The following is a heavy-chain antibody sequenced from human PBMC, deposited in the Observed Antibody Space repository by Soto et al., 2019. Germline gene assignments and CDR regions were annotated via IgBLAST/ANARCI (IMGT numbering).Heavy chain of an antibody. Sequence: XESLVLSCAASGFTFSSYAMSGVRQAPGKGLEWVSAISGSGGSTYYADSVKGRFTISRDNSKNTLYLQMNSLRAEDTAVYYCAKDVKTGVAGNWFDPWGQGTLVTVSS. CDR2: ISGSGGST. V-gene: IGHV3-23*01. CDR3: AKDVKTGVAGNWFDP. CDR1: GFTFSSYA. J-gene: IGHJ5*02. D-gene: IGHD6-19*01.